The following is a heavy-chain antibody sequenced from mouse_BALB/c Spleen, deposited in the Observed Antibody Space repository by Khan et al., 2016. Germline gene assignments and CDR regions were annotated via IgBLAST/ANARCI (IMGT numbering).Heavy chain of an antibody. CDR2: ISYSGST. D-gene: IGHD2-14*01. V-gene: IGHV3-2*02. CDR3: ARGRYRYPFAY. Sequence: EVELVESGPGLVKPSQSLSLTCTVTGYSITSDYAWNWIRQFPGNKLEWMGYISYSGSTSYNPSLKRRISITRDTSKNQFFLQLNSVTTEDTATYYCARGRYRYPFAYWGQGTLVTVSA. CDR1: GYSITSDYA. J-gene: IGHJ3*01.